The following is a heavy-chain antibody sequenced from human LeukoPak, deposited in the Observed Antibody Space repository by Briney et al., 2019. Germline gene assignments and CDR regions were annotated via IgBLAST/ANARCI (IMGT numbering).Heavy chain of an antibody. CDR2: IYPGDSDT. Sequence: GESLKISCKGSGYSFTSYWIGWVRQMPGKGLEWMGIIYPGDSDTRYSPSFQGQVTISADKSISTAYLQWSSLKASDTAMYYCARHRGYGDYVDAFDIWGQGTMVTVSS. CDR1: GYSFTSYW. V-gene: IGHV5-51*01. CDR3: ARHRGYGDYVDAFDI. J-gene: IGHJ3*02. D-gene: IGHD4-17*01.